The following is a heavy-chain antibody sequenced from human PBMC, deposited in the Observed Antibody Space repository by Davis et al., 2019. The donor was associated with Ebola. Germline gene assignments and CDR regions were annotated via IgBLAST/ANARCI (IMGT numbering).Heavy chain of an antibody. J-gene: IGHJ4*02. V-gene: IGHV1-46*01. CDR2: INPDGGST. Sequence: AASVKVSCKASGYTFTNYYMHWVRQAPGQGLEWMGIINPDGGSTSYAQKFQGRVTMTRDTSTNTVYMELSSLRSDDTAVFYCARDESLTTPSYYFDNWGQGTPVTVSS. D-gene: IGHD4/OR15-4a*01. CDR1: GYTFTNYY. CDR3: ARDESLTTPSYYFDN.